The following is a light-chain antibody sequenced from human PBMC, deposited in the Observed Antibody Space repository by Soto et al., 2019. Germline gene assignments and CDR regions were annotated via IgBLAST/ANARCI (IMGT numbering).Light chain of an antibody. CDR3: QSYDSSLRAYV. V-gene: IGLV1-40*01. Sequence: QAVVTQPPSVSGAPGQSVTISCTGSSSNFGAGNDVQWYQQLPGTAPKLLIFGNNNRPSGVPDRFSGSKSGTSASLAISGLQAEDEADYYCQSYDSSLRAYVFGTGTKLTVL. CDR2: GNN. CDR1: SSNFGAGND. J-gene: IGLJ1*01.